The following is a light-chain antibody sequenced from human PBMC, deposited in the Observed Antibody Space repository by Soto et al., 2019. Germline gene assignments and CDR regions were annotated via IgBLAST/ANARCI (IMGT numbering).Light chain of an antibody. CDR2: DVS. J-gene: IGLJ1*01. CDR3: CSYAGSYTFVV. V-gene: IGLV2-11*01. Sequence: QSALTQPRSVSGSPGQSVTFSCTGTSSDVGGYNYVSWYQQHPGKAPKLMIYDVSKRPSGVPDRFSGSKSGNTASLTISGLQAEDEADYYCCSYAGSYTFVVFGTGTKVTVL. CDR1: SSDVGGYNY.